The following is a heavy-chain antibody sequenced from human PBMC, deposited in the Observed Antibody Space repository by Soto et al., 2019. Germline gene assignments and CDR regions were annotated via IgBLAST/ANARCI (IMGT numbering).Heavy chain of an antibody. J-gene: IGHJ4*02. CDR3: AKDQASGQGSFDS. CDR1: GFTFSSYG. CDR2: ISYDGSNK. V-gene: IGHV3-30*18. Sequence: GGSLRLSCAASGFTFSSYGMHWVRQAPGKGLEWVAVISYDGSNKYYADSVKGRFTISRDNSKNTLYLQMNSLRADDTAVYYCAKDQASGQGSFDSWGQGTLVTVSS.